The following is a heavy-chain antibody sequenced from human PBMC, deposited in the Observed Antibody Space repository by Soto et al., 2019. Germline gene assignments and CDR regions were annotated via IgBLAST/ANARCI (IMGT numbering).Heavy chain of an antibody. CDR1: GGSISSGGYY. Sequence: SETLSLTCTVSGGSISSGGYYWSWIRQPPGKGLEWIGYIYYSGSTNYNPSLKSRVTISVDTSKNQFSLKLSSVTAADTAVYYCASITMVRGVPYWGQGTLVTVSS. D-gene: IGHD3-10*01. V-gene: IGHV4-61*08. CDR2: IYYSGST. J-gene: IGHJ4*02. CDR3: ASITMVRGVPY.